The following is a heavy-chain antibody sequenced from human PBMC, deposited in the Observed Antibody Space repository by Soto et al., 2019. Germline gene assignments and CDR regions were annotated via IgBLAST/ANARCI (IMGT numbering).Heavy chain of an antibody. D-gene: IGHD1-1*01. J-gene: IGHJ6*02. CDR1: GYTFASYG. CDR3: ARDDRSIGNYFYYYYGMDV. CDR2: ISGYNGNT. Sequence: ASVKVSCKASGYTFASYGITWVRQAPGQGLEWMGWISGYNGNTNYAQKVQGRVTMSTDTSTSTAYMELRSLRSDDTAVYYCARDDRSIGNYFYYYYGMDVWG. V-gene: IGHV1-18*04.